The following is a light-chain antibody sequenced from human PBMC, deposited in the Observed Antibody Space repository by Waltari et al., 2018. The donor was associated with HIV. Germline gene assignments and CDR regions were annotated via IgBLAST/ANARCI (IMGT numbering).Light chain of an antibody. CDR2: YDS. CDR3: QVWDSSSDHVV. J-gene: IGLJ2*01. CDR1: NIGSKS. Sequence: SYVLTQPPPVSVAPGQTARITCGGNNIGSKSVHWYQQKPGQAPVLVIYYDSDRPSGIPERFSGSNSGNTATLTISRVEAGDEADYYCQVWDSSSDHVVFGGGTKLTVL. V-gene: IGLV3-21*04.